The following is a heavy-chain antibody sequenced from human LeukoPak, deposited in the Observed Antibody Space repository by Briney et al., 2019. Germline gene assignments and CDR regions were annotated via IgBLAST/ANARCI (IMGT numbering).Heavy chain of an antibody. D-gene: IGHD2-21*02. CDR2: VYYSGSI. Sequence: SETLSLTCTVSGGSISNYYWSWIRQPPGKGLEWIGYVYYSGSINYNPSLKSRVTISVDTSKNQFSLRLSSVTAADTAVYYCARERVWRYCGGDSCGWFDPWGQGTLVTVSS. J-gene: IGHJ5*02. V-gene: IGHV4-59*01. CDR3: ARERVWRYCGGDSCGWFDP. CDR1: GGSISNYY.